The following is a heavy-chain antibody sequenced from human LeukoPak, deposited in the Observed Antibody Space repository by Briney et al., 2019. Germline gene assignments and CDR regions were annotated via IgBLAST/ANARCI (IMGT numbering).Heavy chain of an antibody. CDR2: ITYDGSKE. CDR1: GFTFSTYA. D-gene: IGHD6-13*01. CDR3: ARDVAYSSSWSRLDP. Sequence: GGSLRLSCAASGFTFSTYAMHWVRQAPGKGPEWVALITYDGSKEYYADSVKGRFTISRDNSKNTLYLQMNSLRAEDTAVYYCARDVAYSSSWSRLDPWGQGTLVTVSS. J-gene: IGHJ5*02. V-gene: IGHV3-30-3*01.